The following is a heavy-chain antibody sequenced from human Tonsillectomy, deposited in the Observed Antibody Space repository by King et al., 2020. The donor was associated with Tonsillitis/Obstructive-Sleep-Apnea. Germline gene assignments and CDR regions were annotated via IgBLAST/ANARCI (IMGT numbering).Heavy chain of an antibody. J-gene: IGHJ6*03. CDR1: GFTFSSYS. CDR2: ISSSSRYI. CDR3: TIDYYSHVYYYMYV. V-gene: IGHV3-21*01. D-gene: IGHD3-22*01. Sequence: VQLVESGGGLVKPGGSLRLSCAASGFTFSSYSVNWVRKAPGKGLEWVSSISSSSRYIYYADSMKGRFTISRDNVKNSLYLHMNSLRAEDTAVYYCTIDYYSHVYYYMYVWGKGTTVTVSS.